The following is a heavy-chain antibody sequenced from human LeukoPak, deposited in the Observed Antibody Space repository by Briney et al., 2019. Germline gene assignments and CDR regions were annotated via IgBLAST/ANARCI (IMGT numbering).Heavy chain of an antibody. V-gene: IGHV1-69*01. CDR1: GGTFSNYA. CDR2: IIPIFATP. J-gene: IGHJ4*02. D-gene: IGHD6-13*01. CDR3: AIIGSLAAPGKFDY. Sequence: SVKVSCKASGGTFSNYAISWVRQSPGQGLEWMGGIIPIFATPNYAQKFQGRITITADESTSTAYMELSSLRSEDTALYYCAIIGSLAAPGKFDYWGQGTLVTVSS.